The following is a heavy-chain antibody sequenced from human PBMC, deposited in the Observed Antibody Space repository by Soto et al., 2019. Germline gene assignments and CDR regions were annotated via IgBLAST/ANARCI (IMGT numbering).Heavy chain of an antibody. Sequence: SETLSLTCTVSGGSISSYYWSWIRQPPGKGLEWIGYIYYSGSTNYNPSLKSRVTISVDTSKNQFSLKLSSVTAADTAVYYCARGNIVVVPIHSWFDLWGQGTLVTVSS. J-gene: IGHJ5*02. CDR1: GGSISSYY. V-gene: IGHV4-59*01. D-gene: IGHD2-2*01. CDR3: ARGNIVVVPIHSWFDL. CDR2: IYYSGST.